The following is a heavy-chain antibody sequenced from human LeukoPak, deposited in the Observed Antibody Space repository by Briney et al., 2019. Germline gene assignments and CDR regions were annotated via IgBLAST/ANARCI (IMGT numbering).Heavy chain of an antibody. J-gene: IGHJ3*02. D-gene: IGHD6-19*01. CDR2: IRDSGGST. Sequence: PGGSLRLSCAASGFTFITYAMSWVRQAPGKGLQWVSVIRDSGGSTYYADSMKGRFTISRDNSKNTLYLQMNSLRAEDTAVYYCAKAGRSGWYPGWPFDIWGQGTMVTVSS. V-gene: IGHV3-23*01. CDR3: AKAGRSGWYPGWPFDI. CDR1: GFTFITYA.